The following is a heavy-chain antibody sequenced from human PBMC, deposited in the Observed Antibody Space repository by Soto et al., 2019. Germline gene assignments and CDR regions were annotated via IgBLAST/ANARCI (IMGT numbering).Heavy chain of an antibody. V-gene: IGHV3-73*01. D-gene: IGHD3-3*01. Sequence: GGSLRLSCAASGFTFSGSAMHWVRQASGKGLEWVGRIRSKANSYATAYDASVKGRFTISRDDSKNTAYLQMNSLKTEDTAVYYCTRHGYDFWKDYYGMDVWGQGTTVTVSS. J-gene: IGHJ6*02. CDR3: TRHGYDFWKDYYGMDV. CDR1: GFTFSGSA. CDR2: IRSKANSYAT.